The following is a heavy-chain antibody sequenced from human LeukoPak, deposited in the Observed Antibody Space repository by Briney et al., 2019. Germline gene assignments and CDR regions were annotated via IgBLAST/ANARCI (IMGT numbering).Heavy chain of an antibody. Sequence: PGGTLRLSCAASGFTFNSYSMNWVRQAPREGLEWVAVISYDGSNEYYADSVKGRFTISRDNSKNTLYLQMNSLSVEDTAVYYCARVGYYASGPFSYFDYWGQGTLVTVSS. V-gene: IGHV3-30*03. J-gene: IGHJ4*02. D-gene: IGHD3-10*01. CDR3: ARVGYYASGPFSYFDY. CDR1: GFTFNSYS. CDR2: ISYDGSNE.